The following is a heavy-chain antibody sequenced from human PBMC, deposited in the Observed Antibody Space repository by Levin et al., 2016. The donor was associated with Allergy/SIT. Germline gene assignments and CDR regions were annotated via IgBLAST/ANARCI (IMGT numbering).Heavy chain of an antibody. D-gene: IGHD1-26*01. CDR3: AKWMTSGSYGYDY. Sequence: GESLKISCAASGFTFSSYAMHWVRQAPGKGLEWVAVISYDGSNKYYADSVKGRFTISRDNSKNTLYLQMNSLRAEDTAVYYCAKWMTSGSYGYDYWGQGTLVTVSS. CDR2: ISYDGSNK. CDR1: GFTFSSYA. V-gene: IGHV3-30*18. J-gene: IGHJ4*02.